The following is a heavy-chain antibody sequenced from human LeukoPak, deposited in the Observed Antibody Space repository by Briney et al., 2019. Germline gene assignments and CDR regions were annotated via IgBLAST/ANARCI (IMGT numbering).Heavy chain of an antibody. D-gene: IGHD3-3*01. CDR1: GFIFSSYA. J-gene: IGHJ4*02. CDR3: ARQGGFWSGYHTNPFDY. CDR2: ISDSGGST. Sequence: GGSLRLSCAASGFIFSSYAMTWVRQAPGKWLEWVSAISDSGGSTYYADSVKGRFTASRDNSKNTVYLQMNSLRAEDTAVYYCARQGGFWSGYHTNPFDYWGQGTLVTVSS. V-gene: IGHV3-23*01.